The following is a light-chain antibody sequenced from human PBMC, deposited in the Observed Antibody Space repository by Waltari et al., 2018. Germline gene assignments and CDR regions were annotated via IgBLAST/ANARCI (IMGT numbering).Light chain of an antibody. Sequence: EIVMTQSPATLSVSPGDRATLSCRDSQSVSSNLAWYQQKPGQAPRLLIYCASTRATGIPARFSGSGSGTEFTLTISSMQSEDFAVYYCQQYNNWPLTFGGGTKVEIK. CDR3: QQYNNWPLT. J-gene: IGKJ4*01. V-gene: IGKV3-15*01. CDR2: CAS. CDR1: QSVSSN.